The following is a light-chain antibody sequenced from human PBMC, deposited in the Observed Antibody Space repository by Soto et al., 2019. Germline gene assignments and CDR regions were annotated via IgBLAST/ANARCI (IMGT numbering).Light chain of an antibody. J-gene: IGKJ1*01. V-gene: IGKV1-5*01. CDR3: QQYNSYSGT. CDR1: QSISSW. Sequence: DIQMNQSPSTLSASVGDRVTITCRASQSISSWLAWYQQKPGKAPKLLIYDASSLESGVPSRFSGSGSGTEFTLTISSPQPDDFATYYCQQYNSYSGTFGQGTKVEIK. CDR2: DAS.